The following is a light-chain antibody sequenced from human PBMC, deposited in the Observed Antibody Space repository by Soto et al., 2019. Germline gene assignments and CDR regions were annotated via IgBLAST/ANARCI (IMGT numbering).Light chain of an antibody. CDR1: NSDIGIYDF. CDR2: EVS. J-gene: IGLJ2*01. V-gene: IGLV2-14*01. Sequence: QSALTQPASVSGTPGQSITISCTGSNSDIGIYDFVSWYQHHPGKAPKLIVSEVSHRPSGVSNRFSGSKSDNTASLTISGLQAEDEGDYYCSSYSSTSTPVVFGGGTKLTVL. CDR3: SSYSSTSTPVV.